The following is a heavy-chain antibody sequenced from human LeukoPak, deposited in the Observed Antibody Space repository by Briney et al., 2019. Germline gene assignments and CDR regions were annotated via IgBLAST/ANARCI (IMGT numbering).Heavy chain of an antibody. J-gene: IGHJ5*02. V-gene: IGHV6-1*01. Sequence: SQTLSLTCAISGGSVSSNSATWNWIRQSPSRGLEWLGRTYYRSKWYNDYAVSVKSRITINPDTSKSQFSLQLNSVTPEDTAVYYCARTTGGSGWLDPWGQGTLVTVSS. CDR2: TYYRSKWYN. CDR1: GGSVSSNSAT. D-gene: IGHD2-15*01. CDR3: ARTTGGSGWLDP.